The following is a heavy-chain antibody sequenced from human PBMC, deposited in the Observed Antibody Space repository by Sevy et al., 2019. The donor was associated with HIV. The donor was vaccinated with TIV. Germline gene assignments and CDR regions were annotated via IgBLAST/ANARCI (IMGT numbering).Heavy chain of an antibody. CDR3: TRDPTEGIAVAGNWYDP. CDR2: IRNKAYDGTT. Sequence: GGSLRLSCKASGFTFGDYAMSWFRQAPGKGLEWVGFIRNKAYDGTTEYAASVKGRFTISRDDSKSIAYLQMNSLKTEDTAVYYCTRDPTEGIAVAGNWYDPWGQGTLSPSPQ. J-gene: IGHJ5*02. D-gene: IGHD6-19*01. CDR1: GFTFGDYA. V-gene: IGHV3-49*03.